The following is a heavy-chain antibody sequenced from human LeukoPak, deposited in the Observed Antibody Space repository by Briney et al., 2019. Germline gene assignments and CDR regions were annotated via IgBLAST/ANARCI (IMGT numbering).Heavy chain of an antibody. J-gene: IGHJ5*02. CDR3: AREGTICSSTSCYIPDWFDP. V-gene: IGHV3-7*01. Sequence: QPGGSLLLSCAASGFTFSSHWMSWVRQAPGKGLEWVANIKQDGREKYYVDSVKGRFTISRDNAKNSLYLQMNSLRAEDTAVYYCAREGTICSSTSCYIPDWFDPWGQGTLVTVFS. D-gene: IGHD2-2*02. CDR2: IKQDGREK. CDR1: GFTFSSHW.